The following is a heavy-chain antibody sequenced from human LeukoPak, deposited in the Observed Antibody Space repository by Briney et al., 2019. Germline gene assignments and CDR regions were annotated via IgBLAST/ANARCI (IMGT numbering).Heavy chain of an antibody. Sequence: SETLSLTCAVYGGSFSGYYWSWIRQPPGKGPEWIGEINHSGSTNYNPSLKSRVTISVDTSKNQFSLKLSSVTAADTAVYYCARHRSCPRCWYFDLWGRGTLVTVSS. J-gene: IGHJ2*01. CDR3: ARHRSCPRCWYFDL. CDR1: GGSFSGYY. V-gene: IGHV4-34*01. D-gene: IGHD2-15*01. CDR2: INHSGST.